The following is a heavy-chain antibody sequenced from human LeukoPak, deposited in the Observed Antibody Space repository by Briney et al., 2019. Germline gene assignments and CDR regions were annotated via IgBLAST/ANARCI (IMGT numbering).Heavy chain of an antibody. J-gene: IGHJ4*02. D-gene: IGHD1-26*01. V-gene: IGHV3-30*18. CDR2: ISYDGRIK. CDR1: GFTFSVYG. Sequence: GRSLRLSCAASGFTFSVYGMHWVRQAPGKGLEWVAFISYDGRIKYYGDSVKGRFTLSRDNSKNTRYLQMNSLRAEDTALYYCAKDSPHYNGTPDSLDYWGQGTLVTVSS. CDR3: AKDSPHYNGTPDSLDY.